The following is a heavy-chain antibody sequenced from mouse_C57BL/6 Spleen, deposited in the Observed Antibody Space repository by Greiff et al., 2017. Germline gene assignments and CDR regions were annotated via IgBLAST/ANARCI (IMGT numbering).Heavy chain of an antibody. CDR1: GFTFNTYA. D-gene: IGHD2-13*01. Sequence: DVMLVESGGGLVQPKGSLKLSCAASGFTFNTYAMHWVRQAPGKGLEWVARIRSKSSNYATYSADSVKDRFTISREDSQSMLYLQMNNLKTEDAAMYYCVREGGEDAMDYWGQGTSVTVSS. CDR3: VREGGEDAMDY. J-gene: IGHJ4*01. CDR2: IRSKSSNYAT. V-gene: IGHV10-3*01.